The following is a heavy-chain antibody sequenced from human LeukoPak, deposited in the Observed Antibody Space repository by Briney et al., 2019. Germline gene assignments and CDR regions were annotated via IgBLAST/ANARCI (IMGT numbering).Heavy chain of an antibody. CDR2: IHYSGST. Sequence: PSETLSLTCTVAGGSISSNHYYWGWIRQPPGKGLEWIGSIHYSGSTYYYPSLKSRVTISVDTSKNQFSLRLTSVTAADTAVYCCARSLPWFGELGFFDNWGQGTLVGVSS. D-gene: IGHD3-10*01. V-gene: IGHV4-39*01. CDR1: GGSISSNHYY. J-gene: IGHJ4*02. CDR3: ARSLPWFGELGFFDN.